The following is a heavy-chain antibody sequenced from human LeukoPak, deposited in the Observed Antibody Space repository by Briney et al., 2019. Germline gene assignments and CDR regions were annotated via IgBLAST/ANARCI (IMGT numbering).Heavy chain of an antibody. CDR3: ARERYYYDSSGYHYFDY. CDR1: GFTFSSYW. J-gene: IGHJ4*02. V-gene: IGHV3-74*01. CDR2: INSDGSTT. D-gene: IGHD3-22*01. Sequence: GGSLRLSCGASGFTFSSYWMHWVRQAPGKGLVWISRINSDGSTTSYADSVKGRFTISRDNAKNTLYLQMNSLRAEDTAVYYCARERYYYDSSGYHYFDYWGQGTLVTVSS.